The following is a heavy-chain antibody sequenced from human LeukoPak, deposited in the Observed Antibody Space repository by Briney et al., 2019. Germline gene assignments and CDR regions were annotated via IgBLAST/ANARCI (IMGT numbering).Heavy chain of an antibody. CDR1: GFTFSNRG. D-gene: IGHD5-24*01. CDR3: VKDDGWVQYAN. CDR2: IRTDGVTT. V-gene: IGHV3-23*01. J-gene: IGHJ4*02. Sequence: PGGSLRLSGAASGFTFSNRGMNWVRQAPGKGLEWVSGIRTDGVTTYYADSVKGRFIISRDNSQNTVWLQMNSLSAEDAAVYYCVKDDGWVQYANWGQGTLVTVSS.